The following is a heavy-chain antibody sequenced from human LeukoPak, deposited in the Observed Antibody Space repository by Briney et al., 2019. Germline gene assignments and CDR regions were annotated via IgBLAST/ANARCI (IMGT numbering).Heavy chain of an antibody. CDR2: IFYSGST. CDR3: ARAHPAYSSSSGFDF. J-gene: IGHJ4*02. Sequence: SETLSLTCTVSGGSMNSYYWSWVRQPPGKGLEWIGYIFYSGSTNYNPSLKSRVTISVDTSKNQFSLKLSSVTAADTAVYYCARAHPAYSSSSGFDFWGQGTLVAVSS. CDR1: GGSMNSYY. D-gene: IGHD6-6*01. V-gene: IGHV4-59*01.